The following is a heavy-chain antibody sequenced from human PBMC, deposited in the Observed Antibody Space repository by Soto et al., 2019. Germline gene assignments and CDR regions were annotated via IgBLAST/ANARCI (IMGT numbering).Heavy chain of an antibody. D-gene: IGHD6-13*01. V-gene: IGHV4-59*01. J-gene: IGHJ5*02. CDR2: IYYSGST. CDR3: ARVPLRRIAAAGGNWFDP. Sequence: SETLSLTCTVSGGSISSYYWSWIRQPPGKGLEWIGYIYYSGSTNYNPSLKSRVTISVDTSKNQFSLKLSSVTAADTAVYYCARVPLRRIAAAGGNWFDPWGQGTLVTVSS. CDR1: GGSISSYY.